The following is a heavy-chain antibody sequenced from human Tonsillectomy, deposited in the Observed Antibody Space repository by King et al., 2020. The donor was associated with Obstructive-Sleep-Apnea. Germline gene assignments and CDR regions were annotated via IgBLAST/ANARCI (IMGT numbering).Heavy chain of an antibody. Sequence: QLVQSGAEVKKSGESLRISCKGSGYSFTSHGISWVRQMPGKGLEWMGRIDPSDSYSHYSPSFQGHVTISAAKSVSTVYLQWSSLKASDTAMYYCATTTLTMGAEYFQHWGQGTLVTVSS. CDR1: GYSFTSHG. CDR3: ATTTLTMGAEYFQH. V-gene: IGHV5-10-1*01. J-gene: IGHJ1*01. CDR2: IDPSDSYS. D-gene: IGHD4/OR15-4a*01.